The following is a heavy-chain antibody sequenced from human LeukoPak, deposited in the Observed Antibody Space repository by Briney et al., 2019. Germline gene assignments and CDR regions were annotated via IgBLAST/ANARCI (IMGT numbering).Heavy chain of an antibody. CDR2: IYTSGST. Sequence: SETLSLTCSVSGGSMSSYYWSWIRQPAGKGLEWIGRIYTSGSTNYNPSLKSRVTMSVDTSKNQFSLKLSSVTAADTAVYYCARNYYDSSGYIRRAFDIWGQGTMVTVSS. CDR3: ARNYYDSSGYIRRAFDI. D-gene: IGHD3-22*01. V-gene: IGHV4-4*07. CDR1: GGSMSSYY. J-gene: IGHJ3*02.